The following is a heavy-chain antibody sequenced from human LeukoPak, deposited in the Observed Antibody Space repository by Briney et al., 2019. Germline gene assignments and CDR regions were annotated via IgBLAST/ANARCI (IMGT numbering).Heavy chain of an antibody. CDR2: FDPEDGET. CDR3: ATSSSAAAGPFDY. Sequence: ASVKVSCKVSGYTLTELSMHWVRQAPGKGLEWMGGFDPEDGETIYAQKFQGRVTMTEDTSTDTAYMELSSLRSGDTAVYYCATSSSAAAGPFDYWGQGTLVTVSS. J-gene: IGHJ4*02. CDR1: GYTLTELS. V-gene: IGHV1-24*01. D-gene: IGHD6-13*01.